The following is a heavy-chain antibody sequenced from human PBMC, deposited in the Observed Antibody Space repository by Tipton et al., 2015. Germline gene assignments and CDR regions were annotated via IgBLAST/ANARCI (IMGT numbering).Heavy chain of an antibody. CDR1: GGSFSDYY. D-gene: IGHD2-15*01. CDR3: ARTGYCSGGSCYFDAFDI. V-gene: IGHV4-59*01. CDR2: IYYSGST. Sequence: LRLSCTVSGGSFSDYYWSWIRQSPGEGLEWIGYIYYSGSTNYNPSLRSRVAMSMDTSKNQFSLKLSSVIAADTAVYYCARTGYCSGGSCYFDAFDIWGRGTMVTVSS. J-gene: IGHJ3*02.